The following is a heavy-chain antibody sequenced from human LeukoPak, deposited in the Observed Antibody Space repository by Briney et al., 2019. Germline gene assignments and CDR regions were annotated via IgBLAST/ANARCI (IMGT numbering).Heavy chain of an antibody. CDR2: ISHSGST. J-gene: IGHJ5*02. CDR3: ARGPRDVRYCSSTSCFNWFDP. Sequence: SETLSLTCAVYGGSFSGYYWSWIRQPPGKGLEWIGEISHSGSTNYNPSLKSRDTISVDTSKNQFSLKLSSVTAADTAVYYCARGPRDVRYCSSTSCFNWFDPWGQGTLVTVSS. CDR1: GGSFSGYY. D-gene: IGHD2-2*01. V-gene: IGHV4-34*01.